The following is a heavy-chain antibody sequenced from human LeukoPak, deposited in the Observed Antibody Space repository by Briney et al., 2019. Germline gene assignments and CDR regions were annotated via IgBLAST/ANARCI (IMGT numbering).Heavy chain of an antibody. V-gene: IGHV3-64*01. CDR1: GFTFSSYA. Sequence: PGGSLRLSCAASGFTFSSYAMHWVRQAPGKGLEYVSAISSNGGSTYYANSVKGRFTISRDNSKNTLYLQMNSLRAEDTAVYYCARGRYGDYFDYWGQGTLVTVSS. D-gene: IGHD4-17*01. J-gene: IGHJ4*02. CDR2: ISSNGGST. CDR3: ARGRYGDYFDY.